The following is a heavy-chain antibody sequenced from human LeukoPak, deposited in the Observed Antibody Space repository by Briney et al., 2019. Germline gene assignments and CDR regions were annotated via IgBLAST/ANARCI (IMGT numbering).Heavy chain of an antibody. CDR1: GGSISSYY. Sequence: SETLSLTCTVSGGSISSYYWSWIRQPAGKGLEWIGSIYHSGSTYYNPSLKSRVTISVDTSKNQFSLKLSSVTAADTAVYYCARDSPKYCSSTSCPPGDYWGQGTLVTVSS. CDR2: IYHSGST. CDR3: ARDSPKYCSSTSCPPGDY. V-gene: IGHV4-4*07. J-gene: IGHJ4*02. D-gene: IGHD2-2*01.